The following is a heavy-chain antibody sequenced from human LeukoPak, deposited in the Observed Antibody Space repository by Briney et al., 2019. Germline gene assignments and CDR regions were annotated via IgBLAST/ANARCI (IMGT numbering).Heavy chain of an antibody. J-gene: IGHJ4*02. CDR2: ISYDGSNK. D-gene: IGHD6-19*01. Sequence: PGGSLRLSCAASGFTFSSYGMHWVRQAPGKGLEWVAVISYDGSNKYYADSVKGRFTISRDNSKNTLYLQMNSLRAEDTAVYYCATSIAVAGVIDYWGQGTLVTVSS. CDR3: ATSIAVAGVIDY. CDR1: GFTFSSYG. V-gene: IGHV3-30*03.